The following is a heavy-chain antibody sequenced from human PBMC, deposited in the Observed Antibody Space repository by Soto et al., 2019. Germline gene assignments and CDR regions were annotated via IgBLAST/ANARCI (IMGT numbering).Heavy chain of an antibody. D-gene: IGHD2-15*01. V-gene: IGHV3-23*01. J-gene: IGHJ6*02. Sequence: EVQLLESGGGLVQPGGSLRLSCAASGFTFSSYAMSWVRQAPGKGLEWVSEISGGGRNTYYADSVKGRFTISRDNSKNTLYLQMNSLRAEDTAVYYWAKARGGDYYYDMDVWGQGTTVTVSS. CDR3: AKARGGDYYYDMDV. CDR2: ISGGGRNT. CDR1: GFTFSSYA.